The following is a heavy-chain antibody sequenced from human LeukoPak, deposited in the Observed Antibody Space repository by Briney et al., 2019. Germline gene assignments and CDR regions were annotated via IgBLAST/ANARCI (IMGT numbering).Heavy chain of an antibody. Sequence: SETLSLTCAVYGGSFSKYFWTWIRQPPGKGLEWIGEINHSGSTNYNPSLKSRVTISLDMFKNQFSLKLNSVTAADTAVYYCARDGSGTENDYWGQGTLVTVSS. CDR1: GGSFSKYF. CDR2: INHSGST. D-gene: IGHD3-10*01. V-gene: IGHV4-34*01. J-gene: IGHJ4*02. CDR3: ARDGSGTENDY.